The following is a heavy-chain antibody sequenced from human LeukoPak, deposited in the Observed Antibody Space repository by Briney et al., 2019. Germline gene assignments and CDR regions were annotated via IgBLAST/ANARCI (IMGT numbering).Heavy chain of an antibody. D-gene: IGHD5-18*01. Sequence: GGSLRLSCVASGFTFSGSAMHWVRQAPGKGLEGVAFISYDGSRINYADSVKGRITISRDNPNNTLYLQMNSLRAEDTAVYYCAKDRGNNFGFRGFTDFWGQGTLVTVSP. J-gene: IGHJ4*02. V-gene: IGHV3-30*04. CDR1: GFTFSGSA. CDR3: AKDRGNNFGFRGFTDF. CDR2: ISYDGSRI.